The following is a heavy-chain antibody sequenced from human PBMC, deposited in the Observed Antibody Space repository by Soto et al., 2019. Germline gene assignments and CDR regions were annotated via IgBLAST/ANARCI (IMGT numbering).Heavy chain of an antibody. J-gene: IGHJ6*04. V-gene: IGHV1-2*04. CDR2: VSANSGGT. D-gene: IGHD6-19*01. CDR1: GYTFTGYG. CDR3: AKDQVHSSGCFIVIRRPSYGILV. Sequence: ASVKVSCKASGYTFTGYGMSWVRQAPGQGLEWMGWVSANSGGTNYAQKFQGWVTMTRDTSISTAYMELRRLRSDDTAVYYCAKDQVHSSGCFIVIRRPSYGILVPGTG.